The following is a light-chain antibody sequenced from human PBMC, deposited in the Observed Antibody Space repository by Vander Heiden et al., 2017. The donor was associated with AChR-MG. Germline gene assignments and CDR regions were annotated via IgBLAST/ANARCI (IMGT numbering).Light chain of an antibody. J-gene: IGKJ4*01. CDR3: QQSYSTKLT. Sequence: DIQMTQSPSSLPASVGDRVTITCRASKSISSYLNWYQQKPGKAPKLLIYAASSLQSGVPSRFSGSGSGTDFTLTISSLQPEDFATYYWQQSYSTKLTFGGGTKVEIK. V-gene: IGKV1-39*01. CDR1: KSISSY. CDR2: AAS.